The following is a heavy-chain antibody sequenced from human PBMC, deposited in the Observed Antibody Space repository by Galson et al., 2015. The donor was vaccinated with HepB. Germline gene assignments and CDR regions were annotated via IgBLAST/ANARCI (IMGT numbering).Heavy chain of an antibody. D-gene: IGHD6-19*01. CDR3: AREGYKSSGWYDYFDY. V-gene: IGHV3-48*01. CDR2: ISSSSSTI. Sequence: SLRLSCAASGFTFSSYSMNWVRQAPGMGLEWVSYISSSSSTIYYADSVKGRFTISRDNAKNSLYLQMNSLRAEDTAVYYCAREGYKSSGWYDYFDYWGQGTLVTVSS. CDR1: GFTFSSYS. J-gene: IGHJ4*02.